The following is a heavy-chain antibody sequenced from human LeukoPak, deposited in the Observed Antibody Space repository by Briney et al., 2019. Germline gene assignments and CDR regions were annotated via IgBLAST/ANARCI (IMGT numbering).Heavy chain of an antibody. CDR2: INPNSGDT. J-gene: IGHJ3*02. Sequence: GASVKVSCKASGYTFSGQYIHWVRQSPGPGLEWMGWINPNSGDTDYAQKFQGRVTMTRDTSISTAYIELSSLRSDDTAVYYCASYSTSSGDAFDIWGQGTMVTVSS. CDR1: GYTFSGQY. V-gene: IGHV1-2*02. D-gene: IGHD6-6*01. CDR3: ASYSTSSGDAFDI.